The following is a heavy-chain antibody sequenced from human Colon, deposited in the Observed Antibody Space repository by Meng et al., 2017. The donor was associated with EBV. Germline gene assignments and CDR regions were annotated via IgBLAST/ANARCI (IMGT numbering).Heavy chain of an antibody. CDR3: ARVSSGWDYFDY. V-gene: IGHV4-31*03. CDR2: IYYSGST. Sequence: QVQLQVSGPGLVKPSQTLSLTCTVFGGSVSSGGYYWTWIRQHPGKGLEWFGHIYYSGSTFYNPSLKRRVIISIDTSKNQFSLNLRSVTAADTAVYYCARVSSGWDYFDYWGQGTLVTVSS. J-gene: IGHJ4*02. D-gene: IGHD6-19*01. CDR1: GGSVSSGGYY.